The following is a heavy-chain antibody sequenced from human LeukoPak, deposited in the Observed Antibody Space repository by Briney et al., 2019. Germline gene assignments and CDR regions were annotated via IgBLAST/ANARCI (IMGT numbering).Heavy chain of an antibody. CDR3: ARGIVVVPAAISPRSRYFDY. V-gene: IGHV4-39*01. Sequence: SETLSLTCTVSGGSISSSSYYWGWIRQPPGKGLEWIGRIYYSGSTYYNPSLKSRVTISVDTSKNQFSLKLSSVTAADTAVYYCARGIVVVPAAISPRSRYFDYWGQGTLVTVSS. CDR1: GGSISSSSYY. D-gene: IGHD2-2*01. CDR2: IYYSGST. J-gene: IGHJ4*02.